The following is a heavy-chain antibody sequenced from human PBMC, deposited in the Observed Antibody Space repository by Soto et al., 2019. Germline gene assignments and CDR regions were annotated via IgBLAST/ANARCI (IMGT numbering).Heavy chain of an antibody. V-gene: IGHV3-7*05. D-gene: IGHD2-15*01. Sequence: VVDSGGGLVQPGGALSLSCSGSGFGFSNYWLNWVRQAPGKGLELVANIKKDGSEKNYVDSVKGRFTISRDNAKNSLYLQMSSLRVEDTAVYYCVMTTSTSGSWGQGTVVTVSS. J-gene: IGHJ3*01. CDR2: IKKDGSEK. CDR1: GFGFSNYW. CDR3: VMTTSTSGS.